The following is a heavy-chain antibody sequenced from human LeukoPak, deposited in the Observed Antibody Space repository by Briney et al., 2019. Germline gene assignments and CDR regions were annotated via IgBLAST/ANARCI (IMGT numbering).Heavy chain of an antibody. CDR1: GGSITRYY. CDR2: IYYSGST. Sequence: KPSETLSLTCTVSGGSITRYYWSWIRQPPGKGLEWIGYIYYSGSTNYNPSLKSRVSISVDTSKNQFSLKLSSVTAADTAVYYCARHKSRVRGPVFGFDPWGQGTLVTVSS. CDR3: ARHKSRVRGPVFGFDP. V-gene: IGHV4-59*01. D-gene: IGHD3-10*01. J-gene: IGHJ5*02.